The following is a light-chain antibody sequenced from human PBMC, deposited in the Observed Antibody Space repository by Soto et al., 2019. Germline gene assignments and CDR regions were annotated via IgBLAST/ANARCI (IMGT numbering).Light chain of an antibody. CDR2: DAS. J-gene: IGKJ1*01. Sequence: EIVLTQSPATLSLSPGERATLSCRASQRVSSYLACYQNKPGQAPRLLIYDASNRATGIPARFSGSGSGTDVTLTISSLEPEEFEVYYCKQRSNWTPWTFGKVTKVEIK. CDR1: QRVSSY. CDR3: KQRSNWTPWT. V-gene: IGKV3-11*01.